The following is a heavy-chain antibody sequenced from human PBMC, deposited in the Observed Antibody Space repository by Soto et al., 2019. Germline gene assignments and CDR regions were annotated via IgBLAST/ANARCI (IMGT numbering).Heavy chain of an antibody. J-gene: IGHJ5*02. CDR3: TRDQGITMVRGVIITYPNWFDP. D-gene: IGHD3-10*01. V-gene: IGHV3-49*03. Sequence: GGSLRLSCTASGFTFGDYAMSWFRQAPGKGLEWVGFIRSKAYGGTTEYAASVKGRFTISRDDSKSIAYLQMKSLKTEDTAVYYCTRDQGITMVRGVIITYPNWFDPWGQGTLVTVSS. CDR2: IRSKAYGGTT. CDR1: GFTFGDYA.